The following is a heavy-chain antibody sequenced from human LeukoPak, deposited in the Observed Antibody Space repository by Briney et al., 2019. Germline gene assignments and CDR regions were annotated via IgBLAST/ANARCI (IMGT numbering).Heavy chain of an antibody. Sequence: GGSLRLSCAASGVTFSSYAMSWVRQAPGKGLHWVSAISGTGVNTYYADSVKGRFTISRDNSKNTLYLQMTSLRAEDTAVYYCARLRLPPLYGMDVWGQGTTVTVSS. CDR2: ISGTGVNT. CDR3: ARLRLPPLYGMDV. V-gene: IGHV3-23*01. J-gene: IGHJ6*02. D-gene: IGHD2-21*01. CDR1: GVTFSSYA.